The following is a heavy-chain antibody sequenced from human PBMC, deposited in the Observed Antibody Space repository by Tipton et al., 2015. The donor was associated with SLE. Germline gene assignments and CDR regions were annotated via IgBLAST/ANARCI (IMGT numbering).Heavy chain of an antibody. CDR3: ARGSSGFYWGWFDP. CDR2: FYTQST. V-gene: IGHV4-4*08. Sequence: TLSLTCTVSGGSISSHYWSWIRQPPGKGLEWIGYFYTQSTNYNPSLESRVTISVDTSKNQLYLNLTSVTAADTAVYYCARGSSGFYWGWFDPWGQGTLVTVSS. CDR1: GGSISSHY. J-gene: IGHJ5*02. D-gene: IGHD3-22*01.